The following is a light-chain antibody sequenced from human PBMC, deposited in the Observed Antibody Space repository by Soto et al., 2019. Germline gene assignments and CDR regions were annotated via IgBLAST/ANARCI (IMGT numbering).Light chain of an antibody. V-gene: IGKV2D-29*01. CDR2: EDS. CDR3: KQSIHRWT. Sequence: DIVMTQTPLSLSVTPGQPASISCKSSQSLLHSDGKTYLDWYLQKPGQPTQLLIYEDSNRFSGVPDRWSGRGAGTDFTLKSSRVEAEDVGVYCCKQSIHRWTFGQGTKVEIK. J-gene: IGKJ1*01. CDR1: QSLLHSDGKTY.